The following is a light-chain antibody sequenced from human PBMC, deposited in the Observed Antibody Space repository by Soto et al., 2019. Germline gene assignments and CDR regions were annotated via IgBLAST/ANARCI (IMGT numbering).Light chain of an antibody. V-gene: IGLV2-23*01. CDR1: SSDVGSYNL. CDR3: CTYAGGTTWV. Sequence: QSALTQPASVTGSPGQWITISCTGTSSDVGSYNLVSWYQQHPGKAPKLMIYEGGKRPSGVSDRFSGSKSGNTASLTISGLQSEDEADYYFCTYAGGTTWVFGGGTKLTVL. CDR2: EGG. J-gene: IGLJ3*02.